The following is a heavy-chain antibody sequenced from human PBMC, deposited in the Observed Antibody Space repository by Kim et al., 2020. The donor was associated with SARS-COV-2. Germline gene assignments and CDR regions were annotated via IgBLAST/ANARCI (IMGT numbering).Heavy chain of an antibody. CDR3: AREKIAVAGTDFDY. D-gene: IGHD6-19*01. CDR2: INPNSGGT. J-gene: IGHJ4*02. CDR1: GYTFTGYY. V-gene: IGHV1-2*02. Sequence: ASVKVSCKASGYTFTGYYMHWVRQAPGQGLEWMGWINPNSGGTNYAQKFQGRVTMTRDTSISTAYMELSRLRSDDTAVYYCAREKIAVAGTDFDYCGQGTLVTVSS.